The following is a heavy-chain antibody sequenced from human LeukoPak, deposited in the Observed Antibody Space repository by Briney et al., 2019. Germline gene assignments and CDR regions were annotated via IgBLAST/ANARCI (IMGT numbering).Heavy chain of an antibody. Sequence: PGGSLRLSCGASGFTFSSHAMTRVRQAPGMGLEWVSAISISGDTTYYADAVKGRYTISRDNSKNTVYLQMNSLRAEDTAVYYCANEIRPNDYWGQGTLVTVSS. CDR2: ISISGDTT. CDR3: ANEIRPNDY. V-gene: IGHV3-23*01. D-gene: IGHD4-17*01. CDR1: GFTFSSHA. J-gene: IGHJ4*02.